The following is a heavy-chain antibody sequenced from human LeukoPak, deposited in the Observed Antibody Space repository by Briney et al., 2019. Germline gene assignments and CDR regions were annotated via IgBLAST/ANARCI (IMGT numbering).Heavy chain of an antibody. J-gene: IGHJ4*02. V-gene: IGHV3-74*01. D-gene: IGHD2-2*01. CDR2: ISTDGYTT. CDR3: VVGSSPGY. Sequence: GGSMRLSCAASGLAFSAYKMHWVRQAPRKGLVWVSRISTDGYTTDYADFVQGRFTASRDNTKNTWSLEMNSLRAEDTAVYYCVVGSSPGYWGQGTLVTVSS. CDR1: GLAFSAYK.